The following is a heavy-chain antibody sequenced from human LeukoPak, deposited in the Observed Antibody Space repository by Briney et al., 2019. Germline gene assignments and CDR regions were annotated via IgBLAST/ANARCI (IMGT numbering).Heavy chain of an antibody. CDR2: INPNSGGT. CDR1: GYTFTGYY. D-gene: IGHD4-17*01. J-gene: IGHJ1*01. Sequence: ASVKASCKASGYTFTGYYMHWVRQAPGQGLEWMGWINPNSGGTNYAQKFQGRVTMTRDTSISTAYMELSRLRSDDTAVYYCARGDGDYVRFRYFQHWGQGTLVTVSS. CDR3: ARGDGDYVRFRYFQH. V-gene: IGHV1-2*02.